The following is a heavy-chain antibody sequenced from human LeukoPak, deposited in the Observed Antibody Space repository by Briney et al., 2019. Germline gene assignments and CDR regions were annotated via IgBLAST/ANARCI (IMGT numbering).Heavy chain of an antibody. CDR1: GYTSSEYY. CDR2: INPNNGGT. CDR3: AGKLVGGNPFDF. Sequence: ASVKVSCKASGYTSSEYYIHWVRQAPRQGPEWMGWINPNNGGTRYAQKFQGRVTMTRDTSISTAYVELNELISDDTAVYYCAGKLVGGNPFDFWGQGTLVTVSS. V-gene: IGHV1-2*02. J-gene: IGHJ4*02. D-gene: IGHD1-26*01.